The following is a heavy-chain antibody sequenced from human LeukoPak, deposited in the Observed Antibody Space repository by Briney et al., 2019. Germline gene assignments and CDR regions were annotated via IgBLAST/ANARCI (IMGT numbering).Heavy chain of an antibody. J-gene: IGHJ6*03. CDR2: IYSGGST. CDR3: ARDRAGYYYMDV. Sequence: GGSLGLSCAASGFTVSSNYMSWVRQAPGKGLEWVSVIYSGGSTYYADSVKGRFTISRDNSKNTLYLQMNSLRAEDTAVYYCARDRAGYYYMDVWGKGTTVTVSS. CDR1: GFTVSSNY. D-gene: IGHD3-10*01. V-gene: IGHV3-66*01.